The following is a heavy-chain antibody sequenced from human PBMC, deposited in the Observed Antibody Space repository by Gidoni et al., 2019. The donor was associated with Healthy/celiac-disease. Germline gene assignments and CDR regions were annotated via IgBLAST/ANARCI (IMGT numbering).Heavy chain of an antibody. CDR2: LYHSGST. CDR3: ASGLRYFDV. V-gene: IGHV4-38-2*02. Sequence: QVQLQESGPGLVKPSETLSLTCTVSGYSISSGYYWGRIRQPPGKGLEWIGSLYHSGSTYYNPSLKRRVTISVDTFKNQFALKLSSVTSADTAVYYCASGLRYFDVWGQGTTVTVSS. D-gene: IGHD3-9*01. J-gene: IGHJ6*02. CDR1: GYSISSGYY.